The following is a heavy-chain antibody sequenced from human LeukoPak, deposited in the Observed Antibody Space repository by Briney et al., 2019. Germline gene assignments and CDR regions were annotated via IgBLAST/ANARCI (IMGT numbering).Heavy chain of an antibody. V-gene: IGHV3-23*01. J-gene: IGHJ6*04. Sequence: GGSLRLSCAASGLTFSSAVMAWVRQSPGKGLEWVASISGNGDITYYTDSVKGRFAISRENARNTLFLQLSGLTFDDTALYYCAKVDIVGSRKPGMDVWGEGTTVTVSS. D-gene: IGHD2-21*01. CDR1: GLTFSSAV. CDR3: AKVDIVGSRKPGMDV. CDR2: ISGNGDIT.